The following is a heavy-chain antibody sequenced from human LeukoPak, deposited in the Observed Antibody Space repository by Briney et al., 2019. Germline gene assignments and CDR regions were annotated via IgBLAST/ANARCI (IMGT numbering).Heavy chain of an antibody. D-gene: IGHD2-2*01. CDR3: ISGFCSSASCYA. CDR2: IRRKTDGGTA. V-gene: IGHV3-15*01. J-gene: IGHJ4*02. CDR1: GFTFNNAW. Sequence: GGSPRISCGASGFTFNNAWVSWVRQAPGKGAEWGGRIRRKTDGGTADYAAPVMGRFTISRDDSNNTLYLQMNSLKTEDTAVYYCISGFCSSASCYAWGRGTLVIVSS.